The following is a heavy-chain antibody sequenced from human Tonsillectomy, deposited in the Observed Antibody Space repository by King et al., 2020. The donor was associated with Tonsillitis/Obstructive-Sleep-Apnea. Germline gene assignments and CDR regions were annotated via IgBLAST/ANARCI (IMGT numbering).Heavy chain of an antibody. Sequence: QLVQSGSELKKPGASVKVSCKASGYTFTSYAMNWVRQAPGQGLEWMGWINTNTGNPTYAQGFTGRFVFSLDTSVSTAYLQISSLKAEDTAVYYCARADTYYYFWSGYPGRYYYYYMDVWGKGTTVTVSS. CDR2: INTNTGNP. D-gene: IGHD3-3*01. CDR1: GYTFTSYA. J-gene: IGHJ6*03. CDR3: ARADTYYYFWSGYPGRYYYYYMDV. V-gene: IGHV7-4-1*02.